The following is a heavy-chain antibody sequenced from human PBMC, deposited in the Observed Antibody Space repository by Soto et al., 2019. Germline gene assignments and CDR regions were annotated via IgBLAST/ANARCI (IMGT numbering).Heavy chain of an antibody. CDR3: ARGGRTFDAFDI. D-gene: IGHD3-16*01. V-gene: IGHV5-10-1*04. CDR2: IDPSDSQT. CDR1: GYSFAGYW. J-gene: IGHJ3*02. Sequence: PGESLKISCKGSGYSFAGYWITWVRQKPGKGLEWMGRIDPSDSQTYYSPSFQGQVTISADKSISTAYLQWSSLKASDTAMYYCARGGRTFDAFDIWGQGQWSPSPQ.